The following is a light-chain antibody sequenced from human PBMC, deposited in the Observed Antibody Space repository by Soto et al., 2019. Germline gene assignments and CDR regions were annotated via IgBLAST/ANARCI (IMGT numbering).Light chain of an antibody. CDR3: QQYGSSSFT. J-gene: IGKJ3*01. Sequence: EIVLTQSPGTLSLSPGERATLSCRARQSVSSSYLAWYQQKPGQAPRLLIYGASSRATGIPDRFSGSGSGTDFTLTIIRLEPEDFEVYYCQQYGSSSFTFGPGTKVDIK. CDR2: GAS. V-gene: IGKV3-20*01. CDR1: QSVSSSY.